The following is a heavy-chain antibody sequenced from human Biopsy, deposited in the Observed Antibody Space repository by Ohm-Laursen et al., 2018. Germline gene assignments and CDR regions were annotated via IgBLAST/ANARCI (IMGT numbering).Heavy chain of an antibody. Sequence: SLRLSCSASGFSFSSYGMHWVRQAPGKGLVWVSRSNTDGSHTNYADSVKGRFTTSTDNAKNTLYLYMSSLTVEDTAVYFCARDASQGFDSWGQGTLVTVSS. J-gene: IGHJ5*01. CDR1: GFSFSSYG. V-gene: IGHV3-74*01. CDR3: ARDASQGFDS. CDR2: SNTDGSHT.